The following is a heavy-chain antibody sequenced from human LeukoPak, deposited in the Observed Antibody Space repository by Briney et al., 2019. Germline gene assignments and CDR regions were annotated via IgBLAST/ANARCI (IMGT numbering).Heavy chain of an antibody. CDR1: GFTFSNYA. Sequence: GGALRLSCAASGFTFSNYAMSWVRQAPGKGLEWGSAISGSGGSTYYADSVKGRFTISRDNSKNTLYLQVDSLRAADTAVYYCTIRLVLDAFDIWGQGTMVTVSS. J-gene: IGHJ3*02. CDR2: ISGSGGST. V-gene: IGHV3-23*01. CDR3: TIRLVLDAFDI. D-gene: IGHD3-9*01.